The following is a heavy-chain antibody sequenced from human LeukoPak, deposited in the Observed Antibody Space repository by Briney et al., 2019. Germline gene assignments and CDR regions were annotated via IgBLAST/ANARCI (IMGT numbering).Heavy chain of an antibody. CDR3: VRTDYDFWSGVGKKYYFDY. J-gene: IGHJ4*02. CDR2: ISSSSSYI. V-gene: IGHV3-21*01. Sequence: GGSLRLSCAASGFTFSSYSMNWVRQAPGKGLEWVSSISSSSSYIYYADSVKGRFTISRDNAKNSLYLQMNSPRAEDTAVYYCVRTDYDFWSGVGKKYYFDYWGQGTLVTVSS. CDR1: GFTFSSYS. D-gene: IGHD3-3*01.